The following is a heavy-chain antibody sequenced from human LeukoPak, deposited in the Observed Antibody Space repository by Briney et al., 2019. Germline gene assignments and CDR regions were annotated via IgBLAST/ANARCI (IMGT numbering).Heavy chain of an antibody. V-gene: IGHV3-64*01. CDR2: ISSNGGTT. CDR1: GFTFSSYT. Sequence: GGSLRLSCAASGFTFSSYTMHWVRQAPGKGLEYVSGISSNGGTTYYTNSVEGRFTVSRDNSKNTLYLQMGSLRPADMAVYYCARDRYCSTTSCSPTGLAYWGQGTLVTVSS. CDR3: ARDRYCSTTSCSPTGLAY. D-gene: IGHD2-2*01. J-gene: IGHJ4*02.